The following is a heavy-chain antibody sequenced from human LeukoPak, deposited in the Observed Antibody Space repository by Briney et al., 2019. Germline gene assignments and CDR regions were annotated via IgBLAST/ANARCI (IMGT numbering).Heavy chain of an antibody. J-gene: IGHJ4*02. CDR3: ARLRLTGEFDY. D-gene: IGHD7-27*01. CDR2: IYYGGSS. V-gene: IGHV4-39*01. CDR1: GGSISSSSYY. Sequence: ASETLCLTCTASGGSISSSSYYWGWMRPPPGKELVWVGSIYYGGSSYYDPSLKSRVTISVDTSKYQYSLKLSSVTAADTAVYYCARLRLTGEFDYWGQGTLVTVSS.